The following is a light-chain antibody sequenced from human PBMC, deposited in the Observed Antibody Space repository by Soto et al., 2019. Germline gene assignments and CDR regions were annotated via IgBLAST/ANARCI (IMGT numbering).Light chain of an antibody. V-gene: IGLV2-14*01. CDR1: SDDVGGYYY. CDR2: EVR. Sequence: QSALTQPASLSGSPGQSITISCTGTSDDVGGYYYVSWYQHHPGKAPKLIIYEVRLRPSGVSNRFSGSKSGNTASLTISGLQTEDEADYYCSSYTRVGSLVFGGGTKLTVL. J-gene: IGLJ2*01. CDR3: SSYTRVGSLV.